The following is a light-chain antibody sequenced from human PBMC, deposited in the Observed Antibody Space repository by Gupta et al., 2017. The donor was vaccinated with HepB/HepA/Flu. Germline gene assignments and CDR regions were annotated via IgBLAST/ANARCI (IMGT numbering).Light chain of an antibody. Sequence: AIQMTQSPSYLYASVGDRVTITCRARQGIRNDLGWYQQQPGKATKLLIYAASSLQSGVPSRFSGSGSGTDFTLTISSLQPEDFATYYCLQDYHYPLTFGGGTKVGIK. V-gene: IGKV1-6*01. CDR3: LQDYHYPLT. J-gene: IGKJ4*01. CDR1: QGIRND. CDR2: AAS.